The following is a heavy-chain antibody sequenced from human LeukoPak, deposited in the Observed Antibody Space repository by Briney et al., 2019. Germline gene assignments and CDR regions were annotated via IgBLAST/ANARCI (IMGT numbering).Heavy chain of an antibody. V-gene: IGHV3-23*01. Sequence: GGSLRLSCAASGFTFGTYAMTWVRQAPGKGLEWVSRINSDGSSTSYADSVKGRFTISRDNAKNTLYLQMNSLRAEDTAVYYCAKVWDTYYYDSSGSFDYWGQGTLITVSS. CDR2: INSDGSST. CDR3: AKVWDTYYYDSSGSFDY. CDR1: GFTFGTYA. D-gene: IGHD3-22*01. J-gene: IGHJ4*02.